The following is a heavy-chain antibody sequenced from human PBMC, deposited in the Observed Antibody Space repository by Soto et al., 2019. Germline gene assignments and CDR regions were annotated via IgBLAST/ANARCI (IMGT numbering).Heavy chain of an antibody. D-gene: IGHD2-15*01. Sequence: EVQLVESGGGLVEPGRSLRLSCTASGFTFGDYAMSWFRQAPGKGLEWVGFIRSKAYGGTTEYAASVKGRFTISRDDSKSIAYLQMNRLKTEDTAVYYCTRGGCSGGSCYGVFDYWGQGTLVTVSS. J-gene: IGHJ4*02. CDR2: IRSKAYGGTT. V-gene: IGHV3-49*03. CDR3: TRGGCSGGSCYGVFDY. CDR1: GFTFGDYA.